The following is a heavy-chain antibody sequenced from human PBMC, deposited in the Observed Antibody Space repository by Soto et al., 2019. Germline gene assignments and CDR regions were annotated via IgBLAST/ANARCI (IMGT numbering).Heavy chain of an antibody. Sequence: GGSLRLSCAASGFAFSNAWMSWVRQAPGKGLEWVGRIKSKTDGGTTDYAAPVKGRFTISRDDSKNTLYLQMNSLKTEDTAVYYCTTDVEYSSSWYYDWFDPWGQGTLVTVSS. CDR2: IKSKTDGGTT. CDR3: TTDVEYSSSWYYDWFDP. D-gene: IGHD6-13*01. J-gene: IGHJ5*02. V-gene: IGHV3-15*01. CDR1: GFAFSNAW.